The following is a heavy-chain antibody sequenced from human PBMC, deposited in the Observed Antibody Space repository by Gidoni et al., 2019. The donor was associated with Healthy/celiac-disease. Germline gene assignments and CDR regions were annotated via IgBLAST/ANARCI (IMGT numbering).Heavy chain of an antibody. Sequence: EVQLVESGGGLVQPGGSLKLSCAASGFTFSGSAMHSVRQASGKGLEWVGRIRSKANSYATAYAASVKGRFTISRDDSKNTAYLQMNSLKTEDTAVYYCTRRVIPTVTTSGRACESSSPCGNDAFDIWGQGTMVTVSS. CDR3: TRRVIPTVTTSGRACESSSPCGNDAFDI. D-gene: IGHD4-17*01. CDR1: GFTFSGSA. V-gene: IGHV3-73*02. CDR2: IRSKANSYAT. J-gene: IGHJ3*02.